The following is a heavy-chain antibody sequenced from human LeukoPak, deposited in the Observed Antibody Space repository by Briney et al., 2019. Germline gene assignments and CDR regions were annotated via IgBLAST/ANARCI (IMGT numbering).Heavy chain of an antibody. CDR3: ARLKAVAGMNLPPDY. J-gene: IGHJ4*02. D-gene: IGHD6-13*01. CDR2: ISYDGSNR. V-gene: IGHV3-30*04. Sequence: GGSLRLSCAASGFTFSNYAMHWVRQAPGKELEWVALISYDGSNRDYADSVKGRFTISRDDSKNTLYLQMNSLRAEETAVYYCARLKAVAGMNLPPDYWGQGTLVTVSS. CDR1: GFTFSNYA.